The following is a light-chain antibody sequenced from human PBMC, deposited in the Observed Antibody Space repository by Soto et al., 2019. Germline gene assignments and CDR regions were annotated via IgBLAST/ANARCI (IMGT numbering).Light chain of an antibody. CDR2: GAS. CDR3: QQSYSTPWA. CDR1: QSISTY. V-gene: IGKV1-39*01. J-gene: IGKJ1*01. Sequence: DIQMTQSPSSLSASVGDRVTITCRASQSISTYLNWYQQKPGNSPKVLLYGASILQTGVPSRFSGSGSGTDFTLTIRSLRPEDSATYYCQQSYSTPWAFGQGTKVDIK.